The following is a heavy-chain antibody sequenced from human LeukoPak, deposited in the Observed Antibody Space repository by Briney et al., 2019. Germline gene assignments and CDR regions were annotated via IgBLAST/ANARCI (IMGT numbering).Heavy chain of an antibody. CDR3: ARVPEDVYYDSSGYYFDC. CDR2: ISAYNGNT. CDR1: GYTFTSYG. V-gene: IGHV1-18*01. D-gene: IGHD3-22*01. Sequence: GASVKVSCKASGYTFTSYGISWVRQAPGQGLEWMGWISAYNGNTNYAQKLQGRVTMTTDTSTSTAYMELRSLRSDDTAVYYCARVPEDVYYDSSGYYFDCWGQGTLVTVSS. J-gene: IGHJ4*02.